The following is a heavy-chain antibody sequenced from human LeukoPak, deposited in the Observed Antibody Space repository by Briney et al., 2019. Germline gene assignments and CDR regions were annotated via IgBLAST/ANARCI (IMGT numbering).Heavy chain of an antibody. V-gene: IGHV1-8*01. CDR2: RNPNSGNT. CDR3: ARGSGWYDLYYYYYMDV. J-gene: IGHJ6*03. Sequence: ASVTVSCKASGYTFTSYDINWVRQATGQGLEWMGWRNPNSGNTGYAQKFQGRVTMTRNTSISTAYMELSSLRSEDTAVYYCARGSGWYDLYYYYYMDVWGKGTTVTVSS. D-gene: IGHD6-19*01. CDR1: GYTFTSYD.